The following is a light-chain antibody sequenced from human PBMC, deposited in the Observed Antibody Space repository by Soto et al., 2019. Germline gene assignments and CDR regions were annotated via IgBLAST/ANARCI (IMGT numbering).Light chain of an antibody. J-gene: IGKJ4*01. CDR2: GAS. CDR1: QSVSSSY. CDR3: QQYGSSPLT. V-gene: IGKV3-20*01. Sequence: EIVVTQSPGTLSLSPGERATLSCRASQSVSSSYLAWYQQKPGQAPRLLIYGASSRATGIPDRFSGSGSGTDFTLTISRLEPEDFAVYYCQQYGSSPLTFRGGTKVDIK.